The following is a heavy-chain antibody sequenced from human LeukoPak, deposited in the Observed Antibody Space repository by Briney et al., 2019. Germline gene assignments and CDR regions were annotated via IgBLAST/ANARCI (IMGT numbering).Heavy chain of an antibody. CDR1: GFSFRDAY. Sequence: PGGSLRLSCTTSGFSFRDAYMSWVRQAPGKGLEWVGRVKSRADGGSTDYAGPVKGRFSISRDDSKNIVYSEMDSLKTDDTAVYYCTTDRMTRNGFFDYWGQGMQVIVSS. D-gene: IGHD1-1*01. CDR3: TTDRMTRNGFFDY. CDR2: VKSRADGGST. V-gene: IGHV3-15*01. J-gene: IGHJ4*02.